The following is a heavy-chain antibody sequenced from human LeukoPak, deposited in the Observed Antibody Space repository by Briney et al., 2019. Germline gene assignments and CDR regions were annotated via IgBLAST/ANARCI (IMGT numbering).Heavy chain of an antibody. Sequence: GGSLRLSCAASGFTFSSYAMSWVRQAPGKGLEWVPAISGSGGSTYYADSVKGRFTISRDNSKNTLYLQMNSLRAEDTAVYYCAKDPAAYDYVWGSYRFGYWGQGTLVTVSS. J-gene: IGHJ4*02. V-gene: IGHV3-23*01. CDR2: ISGSGGST. D-gene: IGHD3-16*02. CDR3: AKDPAAYDYVWGSYRFGY. CDR1: GFTFSSYA.